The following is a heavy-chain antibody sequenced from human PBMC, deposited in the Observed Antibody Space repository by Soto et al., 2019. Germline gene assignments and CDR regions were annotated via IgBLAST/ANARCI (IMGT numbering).Heavy chain of an antibody. Sequence: EDQLVESGGGLVQPGGSLRLTCAVSGFSFRSDWMNWVRQAPGKGLEWVAHTNQDGSEKYYLGSVKGRYTIFSDNAKNSLYLEIHGLCADDTAVYNCSGGVGDAIWRQGTLGTVSA. CDR1: GFSFRSDW. D-gene: IGHD2-21*01. V-gene: IGHV3-7*04. CDR3: SGGVGDAI. J-gene: IGHJ4*02. CDR2: TNQDGSEK.